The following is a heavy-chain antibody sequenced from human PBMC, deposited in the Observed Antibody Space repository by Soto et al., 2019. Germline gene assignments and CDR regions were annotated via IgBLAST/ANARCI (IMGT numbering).Heavy chain of an antibody. Sequence: QVQLVESGGGVVQPGRSLRLSCAASGFTFSSYGMHWVRQAPGKGLEWVAVIWCDGSNKFYAVSVKGRFTISRDNSKNTVSLQMNSLRDEDSAAYYCATTGPYWGQGTLVTVSS. CDR1: GFTFSSYG. CDR3: ATTGPY. V-gene: IGHV3-33*01. CDR2: IWCDGSNK. J-gene: IGHJ4*02.